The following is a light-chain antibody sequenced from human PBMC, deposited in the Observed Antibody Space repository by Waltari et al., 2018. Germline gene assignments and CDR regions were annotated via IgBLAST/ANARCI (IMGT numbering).Light chain of an antibody. Sequence: DIQMTQSPSSLSASVGDRVPITCRAGATSGTSLTWYQQKPGKAPKLLIYSASTLHSGVPSRFSGSGSGTDFTLTISSLQPEDLATYYCQQSFRRGVTFGGGTKVEIK. CDR2: SAS. CDR3: QQSFRRGVT. J-gene: IGKJ4*01. CDR1: ATSGTS. V-gene: IGKV1-39*01.